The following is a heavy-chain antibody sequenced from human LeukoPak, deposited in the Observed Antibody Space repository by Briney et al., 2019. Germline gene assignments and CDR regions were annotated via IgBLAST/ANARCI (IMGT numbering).Heavy chain of an antibody. CDR2: IYSAGTT. D-gene: IGHD5/OR15-5a*01. Sequence: PSETLSLTCTVSGGSITNRYWSWLRQPAGKGLEWLGRIYSAGTTAYNASLTSRLTMSVDTSRSQFSLKLNSVTAADTAVYYCVRVGEILSNGGYFYSWGQGTLVTVSS. J-gene: IGHJ4*01. CDR1: GGSITNRY. V-gene: IGHV4-4*07. CDR3: VRVGEILSNGGYFYS.